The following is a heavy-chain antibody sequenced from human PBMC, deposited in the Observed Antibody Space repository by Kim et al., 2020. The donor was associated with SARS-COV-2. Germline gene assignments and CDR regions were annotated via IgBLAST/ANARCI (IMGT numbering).Heavy chain of an antibody. V-gene: IGHV3-11*06. J-gene: IGHJ5*02. D-gene: IGHD3-10*01. Sequence: GGSLRLSCAASGFTFSDYYMSWIRQAPGKGLEWVSYISSSSSYTNYADSVKGRFTISRDNAKNSLYLQMNSLRAEDTAVYYCARDGASLAGWFDPWGQGTLVTVSS. CDR2: ISSSSSYT. CDR3: ARDGASLAGWFDP. CDR1: GFTFSDYY.